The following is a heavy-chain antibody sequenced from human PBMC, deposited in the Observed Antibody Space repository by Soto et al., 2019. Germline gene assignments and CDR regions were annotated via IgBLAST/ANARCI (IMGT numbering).Heavy chain of an antibody. CDR3: AKDLSRWPHYAFDS. CDR2: ISTNGDTA. V-gene: IGHV3-23*01. J-gene: IGHJ5*01. D-gene: IGHD4-17*01. Sequence: EVQLLESGGGLLQPGGSLRISCAASGFTFSNYGMNWVRQAPGKGLEWVSGISTNGDTANYADSVKGRFTISRDNSKNALYMQMNGLRPEDTAVYYCAKDLSRWPHYAFDSWGQGTLVTVSS. CDR1: GFTFSNYG.